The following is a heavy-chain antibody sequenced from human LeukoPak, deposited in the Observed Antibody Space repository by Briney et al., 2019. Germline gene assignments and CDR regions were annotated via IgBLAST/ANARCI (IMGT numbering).Heavy chain of an antibody. CDR1: GYTFTTYD. V-gene: IGHV1-18*01. Sequence: ASVKVSCKTSGYTFTTYDINWVRQAPGQGLEWRGRISAYNGYTNYGQKFQGRVTMTTDTSTNTAYMELRSLRSDDTAVYYCARVGTGTRSFDSWGQGTLVTVSS. CDR2: ISAYNGYT. J-gene: IGHJ4*02. D-gene: IGHD1/OR15-1a*01. CDR3: ARVGTGTRSFDS.